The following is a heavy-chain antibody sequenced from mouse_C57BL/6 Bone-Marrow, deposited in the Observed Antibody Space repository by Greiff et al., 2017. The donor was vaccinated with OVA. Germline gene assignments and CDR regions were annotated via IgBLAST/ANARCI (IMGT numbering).Heavy chain of an antibody. J-gene: IGHJ3*01. CDR3: ARRNLYYDYPWFAY. CDR2: IYPGSGST. Sequence: QVQLQQPGAELVKPGASVKMSCKASGYTFTSYWITWVKQRPGQGLEWIGDIYPGSGSTNYNEKFKSKATLTVDTSSSTAYMQLSSLTSEDSAVYYCARRNLYYDYPWFAYWGQGTLVTVSA. V-gene: IGHV1-55*01. D-gene: IGHD2-4*01. CDR1: GYTFTSYW.